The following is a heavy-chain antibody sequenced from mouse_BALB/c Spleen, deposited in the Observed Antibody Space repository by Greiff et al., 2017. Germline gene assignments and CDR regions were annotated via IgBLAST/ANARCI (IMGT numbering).Heavy chain of an antibody. CDR3: ARHYYRYDVGAMDY. CDR1: GFTFTDYY. CDR2: IRNKANGYTT. Sequence: EVKVVESGGGLVQPGGSLRLSCATSGFTFTDYYMSWVRQPPGKALEWLGFIRNKANGYTTEYSASVKGRFTISRDNSQSILYLQMNTLRAEDSATYYCARHYYRYDVGAMDYWGQGTSVTVSS. J-gene: IGHJ4*01. V-gene: IGHV7-3*02. D-gene: IGHD2-14*01.